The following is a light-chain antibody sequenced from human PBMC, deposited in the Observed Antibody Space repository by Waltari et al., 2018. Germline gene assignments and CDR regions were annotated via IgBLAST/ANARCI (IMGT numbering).Light chain of an antibody. V-gene: IGKV3-11*01. CDR1: QSVSSY. J-gene: IGKJ2*01. CDR3: QQRSNWPPMYT. CDR2: YES. Sequence: EIVLTQSPATLSLSPGERATLSCRASQSVSSYLAWYQQKPGQAPRLLISYESNRAPCIPARFSGSGSGTDFTLTISSLEPEDFAVYYCQQRSNWPPMYTFGQGTKLEIK.